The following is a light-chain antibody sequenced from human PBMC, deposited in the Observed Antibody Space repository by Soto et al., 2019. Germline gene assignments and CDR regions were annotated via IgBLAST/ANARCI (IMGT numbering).Light chain of an antibody. CDR2: KAS. V-gene: IGKV1-5*03. CDR3: QHYNTYST. CDR1: QSISSW. Sequence: DIQITQSPSTLSASVGDRVIITCRASQSISSWLAWYPQKPGKAPKILIYKASSLESGVPSRFSGSGSGTEFTPTISSLQPDDFATYYCQHYNTYSTFGQGTRVDIK. J-gene: IGKJ1*01.